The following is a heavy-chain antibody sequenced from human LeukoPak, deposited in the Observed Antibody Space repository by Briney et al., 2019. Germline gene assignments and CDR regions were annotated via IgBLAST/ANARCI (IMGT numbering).Heavy chain of an antibody. D-gene: IGHD6-13*01. Sequence: GGSMRLSCAASGFTLSSYSMSWVRQAPGKGLEWVSGISGSGGNTHYADSVRGLFIISRDNSKNTLYLQMNSLRAEDTAIYYCAKVSWANYFDYWGRGTLVTVSS. CDR1: GFTLSSYS. J-gene: IGHJ4*02. V-gene: IGHV3-23*01. CDR3: AKVSWANYFDY. CDR2: ISGSGGNT.